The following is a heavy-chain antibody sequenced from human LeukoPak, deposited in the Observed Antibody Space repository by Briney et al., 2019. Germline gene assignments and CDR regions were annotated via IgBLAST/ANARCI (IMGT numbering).Heavy chain of an antibody. J-gene: IGHJ1*01. CDR3: ARDFRRVVASAEYFQH. CDR2: INPSGGST. V-gene: IGHV1-46*01. CDR1: GYTFTSYY. D-gene: IGHD2-2*01. Sequence: GASVKVSCKASGYTFTSYYMHWVRQAPGQGLEWMGIINPSGGSTSYAQKFQGRVTMTRDMSTSTVYTELSSLRSEDTAVYYCARDFRRVVASAEYFQHWGQGTLVTVSS.